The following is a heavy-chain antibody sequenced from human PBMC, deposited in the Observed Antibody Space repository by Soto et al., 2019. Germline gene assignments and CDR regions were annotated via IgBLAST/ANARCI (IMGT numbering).Heavy chain of an antibody. Sequence: QVQLVQSGAEVKKPGSSVKVSCKASGGTLSNYAFTWVRQAPGQGLEWMGGIIPIFNTANYAQKFQGRVTITADESTSTAYMEVNSLRSEDTAVYYCNRGSEYDFWSGYLWGQGTLVSVSS. CDR2: IIPIFNTA. J-gene: IGHJ4*02. CDR1: GGTLSNYA. D-gene: IGHD3-3*01. CDR3: NRGSEYDFWSGYL. V-gene: IGHV1-69*01.